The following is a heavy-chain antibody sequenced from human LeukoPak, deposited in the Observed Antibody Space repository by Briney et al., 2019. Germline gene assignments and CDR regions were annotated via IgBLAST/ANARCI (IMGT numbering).Heavy chain of an antibody. D-gene: IGHD3-3*01. V-gene: IGHV3-7*01. CDR3: ARSNDFRSGYLFDY. J-gene: IGHJ4*02. Sequence: GGSLRLSCAASGFTFSSYWMSWARQAPGKGLEWVANIRQDGSEKYFVDSVEGRFAISRDNAKNSLYLQMNSLRAEDTAVYYCARSNDFRSGYLFDYWGQGILVTVSS. CDR1: GFTFSSYW. CDR2: IRQDGSEK.